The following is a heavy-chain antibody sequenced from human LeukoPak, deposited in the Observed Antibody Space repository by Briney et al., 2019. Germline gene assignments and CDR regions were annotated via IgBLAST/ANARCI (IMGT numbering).Heavy chain of an antibody. J-gene: IGHJ4*02. CDR3: ARGEDYGRQVYY. D-gene: IGHD4-17*01. CDR2: ISGSGDNT. Sequence: GGSLRLSCVASGVTFSSYAMSWVRQAPGKGLEWVSAISGSGDNTYYADSVKGRFTISRDNSKNTLYLQMNSLRAEDTAVYYCARGEDYGRQVYYWGQGTLVTVSS. CDR1: GVTFSSYA. V-gene: IGHV3-23*01.